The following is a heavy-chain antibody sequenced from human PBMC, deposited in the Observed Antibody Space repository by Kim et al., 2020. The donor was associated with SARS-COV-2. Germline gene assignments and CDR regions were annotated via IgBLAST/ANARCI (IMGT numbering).Heavy chain of an antibody. V-gene: IGHV1-69*01. Sequence: QGRVTITADESTSTAYMELSSLRSEDTAVYYCARVGGYRVRGVPYNWFDPWGQGTLVTVSS. D-gene: IGHD3-10*01. J-gene: IGHJ5*02. CDR3: ARVGGYRVRGVPYNWFDP.